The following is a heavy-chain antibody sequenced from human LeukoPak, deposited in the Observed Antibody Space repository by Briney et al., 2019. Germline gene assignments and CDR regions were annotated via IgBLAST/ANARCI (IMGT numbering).Heavy chain of an antibody. D-gene: IGHD1-7*01. J-gene: IGHJ4*02. CDR1: GFTFSDYS. Sequence: PGGSLRLSCAASGFTFSDYSMSWIRQAPGKGLEWVSYIRSSGNTIYYADSVKGRFTISRDNAKNSLYLQMNSLRAEDTAVYYCARAGNYRFDYWGQGTLVIVSS. CDR3: ARAGNYRFDY. V-gene: IGHV3-11*04. CDR2: IRSSGNTI.